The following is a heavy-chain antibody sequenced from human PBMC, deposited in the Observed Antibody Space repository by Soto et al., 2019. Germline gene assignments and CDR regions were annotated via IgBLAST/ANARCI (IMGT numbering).Heavy chain of an antibody. CDR2: ISSGGSS. J-gene: IGHJ4*02. V-gene: IGHV3-66*01. D-gene: IGHD3-3*01. Sequence: EVQLVESGGGLVQPGGSLRLSGEAPGLTARNLKMTWVRQAPGKGLQWVAVISSGGSSYYADSVKGRFTISRDNSKNTLYLEMNSLRAEDTAVYYCARDTFGGAYDFLHGGQGTLVTVSS. CDR1: GLTARNLK. CDR3: ARDTFGGAYDFLH.